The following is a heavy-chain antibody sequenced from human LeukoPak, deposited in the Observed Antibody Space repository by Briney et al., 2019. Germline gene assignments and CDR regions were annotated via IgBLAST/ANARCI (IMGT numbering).Heavy chain of an antibody. D-gene: IGHD4-17*01. CDR2: IYPGDSDT. V-gene: IGHV5-51*01. J-gene: IGHJ4*02. CDR3: ARPAYGDYVREGLNFDY. Sequence: GESLKISCKGSGYSFTSYWIGWVRQMPGKGLEWMGIIYPGDSDTRYSPSFQGQGTISADKSISTAYLQWSSLKASDTAMYYRARPAYGDYVREGLNFDYWGQGTLVTVSS. CDR1: GYSFTSYW.